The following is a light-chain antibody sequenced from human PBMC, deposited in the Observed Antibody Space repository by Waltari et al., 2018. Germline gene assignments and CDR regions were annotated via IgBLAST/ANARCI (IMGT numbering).Light chain of an antibody. CDR3: QQSYSSPYT. CDR2: AAS. V-gene: IGKV1-39*01. J-gene: IGKJ2*01. CDR1: QSISSY. Sequence: DIQMTQSPSSLSASVGDRVTITCRASQSISSYLNWYQQKPGKAPKLLIYAASSLQSEVPSRFGGGGSGTDFTLTISSLQPEDFATYYCQQSYSSPYTFGQGTKLEIK.